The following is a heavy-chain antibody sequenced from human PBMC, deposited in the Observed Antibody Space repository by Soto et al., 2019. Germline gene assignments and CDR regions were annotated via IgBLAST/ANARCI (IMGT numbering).Heavy chain of an antibody. Sequence: QVQLVQSGAEVKKPGSSVRISCMASGVAFSNYTFTWVRRAPGQGLEWMGRVIPLLDASNYAEKFQDRVTITADRSTSTASMELSGLKSEDSAIYYCASGKSQMTQDRMGFYYYMDVWGKGTTVTVSS. V-gene: IGHV1-69*08. J-gene: IGHJ6*03. CDR2: VIPLLDAS. CDR1: GVAFSNYT. CDR3: ASGKSQMTQDRMGFYYYMDV. D-gene: IGHD2-15*01.